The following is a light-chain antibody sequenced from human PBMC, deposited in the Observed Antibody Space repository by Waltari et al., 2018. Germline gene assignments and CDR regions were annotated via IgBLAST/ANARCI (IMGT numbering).Light chain of an antibody. V-gene: IGKV3-11*01. Sequence: DIVLTQSPATLSLSPGDRATLPCRASQSVSTYLTWYQQKPRQAPRLLIYDASNRATGIPARFSGSGSGTDFTLTISSLEPEDFAVYYCQQRSNWPSITFGQGTRLEIK. CDR1: QSVSTY. CDR2: DAS. CDR3: QQRSNWPSIT. J-gene: IGKJ5*01.